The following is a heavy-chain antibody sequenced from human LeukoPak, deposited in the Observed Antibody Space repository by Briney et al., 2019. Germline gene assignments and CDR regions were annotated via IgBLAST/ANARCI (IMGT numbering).Heavy chain of an antibody. Sequence: GGSLRLSCAASGFTLSSYAMHWVHQAPGKGLEWVAVISYDGSNKYYADSVKGRFTISRDNSKNTLYLQMNSLRAEDTAVYYCARDRDHYGMDVWGQGTTVTVSS. CDR3: ARDRDHYGMDV. CDR2: ISYDGSNK. V-gene: IGHV3-30*04. D-gene: IGHD2-21*02. J-gene: IGHJ6*02. CDR1: GFTLSSYA.